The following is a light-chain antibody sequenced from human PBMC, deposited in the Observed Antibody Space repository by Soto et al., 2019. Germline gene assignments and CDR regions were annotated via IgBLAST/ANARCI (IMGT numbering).Light chain of an antibody. CDR3: QQLNSYPRT. J-gene: IGKJ1*01. V-gene: IGKV1-9*01. CDR2: AAS. CDR1: QGISSY. Sequence: DIQLTQSPSFLSASVGDRVTITCRASQGISSYLAWYQQKPGKAPKLLNYAASTLQSGVPSRFSGSGSGTEFTLTISSLQPEDFATYYCQQLNSYPRTFGQGTKVEIK.